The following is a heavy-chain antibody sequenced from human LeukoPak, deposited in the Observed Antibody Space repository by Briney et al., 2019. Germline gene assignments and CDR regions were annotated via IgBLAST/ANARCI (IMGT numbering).Heavy chain of an antibody. CDR2: IRYDGSDR. CDR1: GSTFSSYG. J-gene: IGHJ4*02. V-gene: IGHV3-33*01. D-gene: IGHD3-22*01. Sequence: GGSLRLSCAASGSTFSSYGMHWVRQAPGKGLEWVAGIRYDGSDRSYADPVKGRFTISRDNSKNTVDLQMNSLRAEDTAVYYCARDNWGDGGYYRTLDYWGQGTLVTVSS. CDR3: ARDNWGDGGYYRTLDY.